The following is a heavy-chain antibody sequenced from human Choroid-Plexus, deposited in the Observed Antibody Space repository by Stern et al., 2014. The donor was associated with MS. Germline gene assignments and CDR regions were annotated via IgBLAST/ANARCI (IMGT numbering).Heavy chain of an antibody. D-gene: IGHD2/OR15-2a*01. CDR2: VSYDGSNK. V-gene: IGHV3-30*18. CDR3: AKDRQYLTYFFDH. J-gene: IGHJ5*02. Sequence: VQLVESGGGVVQPGRPLRPPPPPPPPTPGRSPMHSVRQAPGKGPEWVAGVSYDGSNKYYADSVKGRFTISRDNSQNTLYMQMSSLRPEGTAVYYCAKDRQYLTYFFDHWGQGSLVTVSS. CDR1: PPTPGRSP.